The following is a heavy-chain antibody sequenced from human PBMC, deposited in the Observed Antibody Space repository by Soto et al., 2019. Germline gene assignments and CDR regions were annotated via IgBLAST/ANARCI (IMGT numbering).Heavy chain of an antibody. CDR1: GVTFSSYA. CDR3: VRPSGTNSGYELRNWFDP. D-gene: IGHD5-12*01. CDR2: IIPILGIA. Sequence: SVKVSCKASGVTFSSYAISWVRQAPGQGLEWMGRIIPILGIANYAQKFQARVTIAADKSTSTAYMELSSVRSEDTAVYYCVRPSGTNSGYELRNWFDPWGQGTLVTVSS. V-gene: IGHV1-69*04. J-gene: IGHJ5*02.